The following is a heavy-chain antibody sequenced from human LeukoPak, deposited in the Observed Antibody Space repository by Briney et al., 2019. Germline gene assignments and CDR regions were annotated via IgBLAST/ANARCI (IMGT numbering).Heavy chain of an antibody. CDR1: GYTLTGLS. J-gene: IGHJ6*02. D-gene: IGHD3-22*01. V-gene: IGHV1-24*01. CDR3: ASPGRSGYNYYYYYGMDV. Sequence: ASVKVSCKVSGYTLTGLSMHWVRQAPGKGLEWMGGFDPEGGETIYAQKFQGRVTMTEDTSTDTAYMELSSLRSEDTAVYYCASPGRSGYNYYYYYGMDVWGQGTTVTVSS. CDR2: FDPEGGET.